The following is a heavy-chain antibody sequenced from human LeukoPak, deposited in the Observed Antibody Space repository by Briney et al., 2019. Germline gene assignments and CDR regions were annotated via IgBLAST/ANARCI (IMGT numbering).Heavy chain of an antibody. V-gene: IGHV1-2*02. J-gene: IGHJ4*02. Sequence: GASVKVSCKASGYTFTGYYMHWVGQALGQGLEWMGWINPNSGGTNYAQKFQGRVTMTRDTSISTAYMELSRLRSDDTAVYYCRTDRYGDYGDYIDYWGQGTLVTVSS. CDR3: RTDRYGDYGDYIDY. CDR1: GYTFTGYY. CDR2: INPNSGGT. D-gene: IGHD4-17*01.